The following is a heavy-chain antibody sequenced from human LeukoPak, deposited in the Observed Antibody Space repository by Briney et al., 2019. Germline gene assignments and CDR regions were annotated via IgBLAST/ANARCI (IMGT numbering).Heavy chain of an antibody. D-gene: IGHD2-8*01. CDR1: GYTLTELS. Sequence: ASVKVSCKVSGYTLTELSMHLVRQAPGKGLEWMGGFDPEDGETIYAQKFQGRVTMTEDTSTDTAYMELSSLRSEDTAVYYCATGYCTNGVCFPPGTNYYFDYWGQGTLVTVSS. CDR3: ATGYCTNGVCFPPGTNYYFDY. V-gene: IGHV1-24*01. CDR2: FDPEDGET. J-gene: IGHJ4*02.